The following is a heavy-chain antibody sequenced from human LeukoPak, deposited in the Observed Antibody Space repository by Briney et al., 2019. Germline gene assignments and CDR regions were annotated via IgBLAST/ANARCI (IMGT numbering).Heavy chain of an antibody. D-gene: IGHD3-10*01. CDR3: AKDGTEFNYYGSGRHTSPNWFDP. Sequence: GGSLRLSCAASGFTFSSYAISWVRQAPGKGLEWVSAISGSGGSTYYADSVKGRFTISRDNSKNTLYLQMNSLRAEDTAVYYCAKDGTEFNYYGSGRHTSPNWFDPWGQGTLVTVSS. V-gene: IGHV3-23*01. J-gene: IGHJ5*02. CDR2: ISGSGGST. CDR1: GFTFSSYA.